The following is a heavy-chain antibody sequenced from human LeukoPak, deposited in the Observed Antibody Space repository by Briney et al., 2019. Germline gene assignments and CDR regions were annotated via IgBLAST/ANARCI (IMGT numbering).Heavy chain of an antibody. CDR1: GFTFGDYA. J-gene: IGHJ4*02. CDR2: IGSKTSGGTT. Sequence: PGRSLRLSCTTSGFTFGDYAMTWVRQAPGKGLEWLGFIGSKTSGGTTAYAASVKGRSTISRDDSKSIAYLQMNTLKTEDTAIYYCARGAFEYDTSGYYYTFDYWGQGSLVTVSS. V-gene: IGHV3-49*04. CDR3: ARGAFEYDTSGYYYTFDY. D-gene: IGHD3-22*01.